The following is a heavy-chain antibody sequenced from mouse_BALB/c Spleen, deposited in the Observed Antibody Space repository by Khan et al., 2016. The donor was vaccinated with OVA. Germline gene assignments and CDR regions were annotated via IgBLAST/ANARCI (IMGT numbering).Heavy chain of an antibody. CDR1: GDSITSGY. Sequence: EVKLEESGPSLVKPSQTLSLTCSVTGDSITSGYWSWIRKFPGNKLEYMGYMIYTGYTDYNPSLKSRIAITRHTTQNQYYLQLNSMTAEDTATYYCARSTYRYAFAYWGQGTLVTVSA. V-gene: IGHV3-8*02. CDR3: ARSTYRYAFAY. D-gene: IGHD2-14*01. J-gene: IGHJ3*01. CDR2: MIYTGYT.